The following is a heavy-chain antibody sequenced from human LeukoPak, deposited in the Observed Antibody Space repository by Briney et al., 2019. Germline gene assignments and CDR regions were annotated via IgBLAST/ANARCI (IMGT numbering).Heavy chain of an antibody. CDR2: IYNSGST. V-gene: IGHV4-59*08. CDR1: GGSINTYY. CDR3: ARRGDRWTYYFDY. J-gene: IGHJ4*02. D-gene: IGHD2-21*01. Sequence: SETLSLTCTVSGGSINTYYWSWIRQPPGKGLEWIGRIYNSGSTNYNPSLKSRVTISVDTSKNQFSLKLSSVTAADTAVYYCARRGDRWTYYFDYWGQGTLVTVSS.